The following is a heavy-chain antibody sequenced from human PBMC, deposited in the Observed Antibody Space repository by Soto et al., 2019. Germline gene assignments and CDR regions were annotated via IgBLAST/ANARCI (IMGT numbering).Heavy chain of an antibody. V-gene: IGHV1-3*01. CDR3: ARGLSSSSWYGPEFDY. CDR2: INAGNGNT. J-gene: IGHJ4*02. Sequence: GASVQVSCKASGYTFTSYAMHWVRQAPGQRLEWMGWINAGNGNTKYSQKFQGRVTXTRDTSASTAYMELSSLRSEDTAVYYCARGLSSSSWYGPEFDYWGQGTLVTVSS. D-gene: IGHD6-13*01. CDR1: GYTFTSYA.